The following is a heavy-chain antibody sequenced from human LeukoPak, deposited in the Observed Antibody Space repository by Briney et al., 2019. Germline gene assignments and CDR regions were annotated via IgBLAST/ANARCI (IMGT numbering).Heavy chain of an antibody. V-gene: IGHV4-34*01. CDR3: ATRPTPPYYYYYMDV. CDR2: INHSGST. D-gene: IGHD4-23*01. CDR1: GGSFSGYY. J-gene: IGHJ6*03. Sequence: RSSETLSLTCAVYGGSFSGYYWNWIRQSPGKGLEWIGEINHSGSTNYNPSLKSRVTISIDTSKNQFSLKLSSVTSADTAVYFCATRPTPPYYYYYMDVWGKGTTVTVSS.